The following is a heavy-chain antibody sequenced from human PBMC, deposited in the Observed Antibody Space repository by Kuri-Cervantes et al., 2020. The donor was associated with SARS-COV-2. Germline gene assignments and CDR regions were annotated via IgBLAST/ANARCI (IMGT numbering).Heavy chain of an antibody. Sequence: SVKVSCKTSGGSFRTFIISWVRQAPGQGLEWMGGISPLFGKANYAQKFQGRVTITADESTRTVYMEVSSLRFEDTAVYYCTKEKGNTYGFDYWGQGTLVTVSS. V-gene: IGHV1-69*13. CDR1: GGSFRTFI. CDR2: ISPLFGKA. CDR3: TKEKGNTYGFDY. J-gene: IGHJ4*02. D-gene: IGHD5-18*01.